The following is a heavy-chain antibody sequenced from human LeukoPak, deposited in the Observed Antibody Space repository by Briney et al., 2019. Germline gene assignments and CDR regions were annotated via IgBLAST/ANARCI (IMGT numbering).Heavy chain of an antibody. V-gene: IGHV4-39*01. CDR1: GGSISSSSYY. D-gene: IGHD1-1*01. J-gene: IGHJ4*02. CDR2: IYYSGST. CDR3: ATRYNWNGLTKFLIDY. Sequence: PSETLSLTCTVSGGSISSSSYYWGWIRQPPGKGLEWIGSIYYSGSTYYNPSLKSRVTISVDTSKNQFSLKLSSVTAADTAVYYCATRYNWNGLTKFLIDYWGQGTLVTVSS.